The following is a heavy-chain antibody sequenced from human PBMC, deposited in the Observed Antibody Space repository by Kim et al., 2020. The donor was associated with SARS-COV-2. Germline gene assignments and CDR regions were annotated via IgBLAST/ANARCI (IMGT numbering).Heavy chain of an antibody. J-gene: IGHJ4*02. CDR2: T. V-gene: IGHV3-66*01. D-gene: IGHD6-13*01. Sequence: THSAESVKGSYTISKDNSKETLYLQMISLSVEDTAVYYCARIAAGGPMDYWGQSTLVTVSS. CDR3: ARIAAGGPMDY.